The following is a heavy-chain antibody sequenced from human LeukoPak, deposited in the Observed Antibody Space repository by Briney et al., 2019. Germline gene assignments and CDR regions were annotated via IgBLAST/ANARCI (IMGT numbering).Heavy chain of an antibody. Sequence: SGGTLRLSCAASGFTFRIYAMSWVRQAPGKGLQWVSSITSRGESTWYVDSVKGRFTITRDNSENTLYLQMHSLRAEDTAVYYCARDRPNYYGSDGHYYRRDGDYWGRGTLVSVSS. CDR1: GFTFRIYA. D-gene: IGHD3-22*01. V-gene: IGHV3-23*01. CDR3: ARDRPNYYGSDGHYYRRDGDY. J-gene: IGHJ4*02. CDR2: ITSRGEST.